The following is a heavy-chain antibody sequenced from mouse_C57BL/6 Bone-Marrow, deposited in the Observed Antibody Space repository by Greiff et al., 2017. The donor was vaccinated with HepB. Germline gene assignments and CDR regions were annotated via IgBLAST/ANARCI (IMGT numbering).Heavy chain of an antibody. CDR2: IYPGSGST. D-gene: IGHD1-1*01. V-gene: IGHV1-55*01. CDR3: ARDYGYYFDY. J-gene: IGHJ2*01. Sequence: QVHVKQPGAELVKPGASVKMSCKASGYTFTSYWITWVKQRPGQGLEWIGDIYPGSGSTNYNEKFKSKATLTVDTSSSTAYMQLSSLTSEDSAVYYCARDYGYYFDYWGQGTTLTVSS. CDR1: GYTFTSYW.